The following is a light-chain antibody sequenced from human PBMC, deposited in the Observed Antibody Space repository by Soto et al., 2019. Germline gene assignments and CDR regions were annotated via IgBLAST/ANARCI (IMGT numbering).Light chain of an antibody. CDR1: QSVYSN. CDR2: DAS. J-gene: IGKJ4*01. CDR3: PQYNKWPLT. Sequence: EIVMTQSPATLSVSPGERATLSCRASQSVYSNLDWYQKKPGQAPRLLNYDASTRATGTPARFSGSGSGTEFNLNHSRLQSEDFAVYFCPQYNKWPLTFGGGTKVEIK. V-gene: IGKV3-15*01.